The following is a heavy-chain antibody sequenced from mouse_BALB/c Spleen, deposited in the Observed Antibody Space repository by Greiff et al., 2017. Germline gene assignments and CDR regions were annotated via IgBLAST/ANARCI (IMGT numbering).Heavy chain of an antibody. CDR2: IDPANGNT. D-gene: IGHD2-3*01. CDR3: ARVPDGYFWYFDV. J-gene: IGHJ1*01. V-gene: IGHV14-3*02. CDR1: GFNIKDTY. Sequence: EVKLQESGAELVKPGASVKLSCTASGFNIKDTYMHWVKQRPEQGLEWIGRIDPANGNTKYDPKFQGKATITADTSSNTAYLQLSSLTSEDTAVYYCARVPDGYFWYFDVWGAGTTVTVSS.